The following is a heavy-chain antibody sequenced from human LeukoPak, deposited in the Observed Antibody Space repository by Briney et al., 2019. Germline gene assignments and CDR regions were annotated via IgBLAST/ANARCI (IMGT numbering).Heavy chain of an antibody. CDR1: GGSISSYY. D-gene: IGHD2-2*01. CDR2: IYYSGST. Sequence: SETLSLTCTVSGGSISSYYWSWIRQPPGKGLEWIGYIYYSGSTNYNPSLKSRVTISVDTSKNQFSLKLSSVTAADTAVYYCARDDIGYCSSTSCSHYFDYWGQGTLVNVSS. J-gene: IGHJ4*02. V-gene: IGHV4-59*01. CDR3: ARDDIGYCSSTSCSHYFDY.